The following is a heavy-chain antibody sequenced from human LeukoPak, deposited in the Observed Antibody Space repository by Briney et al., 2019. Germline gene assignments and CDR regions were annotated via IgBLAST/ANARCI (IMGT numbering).Heavy chain of an antibody. V-gene: IGHV1-2*06. CDR3: ATLGEDKTDTPFDY. CDR1: GYTFIDYY. J-gene: IGHJ4*02. Sequence: ASVNVSCKTSGYTFIDYYVHWIRQAPGQGLEWMGRINPSTGGTDFAQKFQGKVSMTRDTSISTAYMELSRLGSDDTAVYYCATLGEDKTDTPFDYWGQGTLVTVSS. D-gene: IGHD3-16*01. CDR2: INPSTGGT.